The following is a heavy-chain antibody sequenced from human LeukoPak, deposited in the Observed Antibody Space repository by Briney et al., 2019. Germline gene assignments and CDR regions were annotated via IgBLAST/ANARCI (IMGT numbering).Heavy chain of an antibody. CDR2: IYSGGSK. Sequence: GGSLRLSCAASGFSVSSNYMSWVRQAPGKGLEWVSVIYSGGSKYYADSVKGRLTISRDNSKNTVYLQMNSPRAEDTAVYYCARANHYGAFDYWGQGTLVTVSS. CDR3: ARANHYGAFDY. CDR1: GFSVSSNY. V-gene: IGHV3-53*01. D-gene: IGHD3-10*01. J-gene: IGHJ4*02.